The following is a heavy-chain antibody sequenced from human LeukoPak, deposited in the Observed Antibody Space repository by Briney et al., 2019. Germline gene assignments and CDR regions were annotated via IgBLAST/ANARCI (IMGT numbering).Heavy chain of an antibody. J-gene: IGHJ4*02. Sequence: SETLSLTCTVSGGSISSSSYYWGWIRQPPGKGLEWIGGIYYSGSTYYNPSLKSRVTISVDTSKNQFSLKLSSVTAADTAVYYCASYHYDSSAYYGPFDYWGQGTLVTVSS. V-gene: IGHV4-39*01. CDR3: ASYHYDSSAYYGPFDY. CDR2: IYYSGST. D-gene: IGHD3-22*01. CDR1: GGSISSSSYY.